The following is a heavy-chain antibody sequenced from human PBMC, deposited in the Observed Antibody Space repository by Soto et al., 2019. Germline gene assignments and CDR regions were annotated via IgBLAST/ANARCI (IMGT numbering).Heavy chain of an antibody. Sequence: QVQLQQWGAGLLKPSEPLSLTCAVSVGSFSGYSWTWIRKPPGKGLEWIGEINHSGTTNYLASLKSRVTMSVDTSNNQYSLTLRPVTAADTAVYNCATRRGRLDRRFDPWCQGTLGTVAS. CDR1: VGSFSGYS. CDR2: INHSGTT. J-gene: IGHJ5*02. CDR3: ATRRGRLDRRFDP. V-gene: IGHV4-34*01. D-gene: IGHD1-1*01.